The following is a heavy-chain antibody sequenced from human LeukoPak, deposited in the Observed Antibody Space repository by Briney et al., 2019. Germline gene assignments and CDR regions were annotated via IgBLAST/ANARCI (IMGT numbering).Heavy chain of an antibody. CDR1: GFTFTSYN. D-gene: IGHD1-26*01. Sequence: GGSLRLSCAASGFTFTSYNMNWVRQAPGKGLEWVSSITSSSSYIYYADSVKGRFTISRDNAKNSLYLQMNSLRAEDTAVYYCAREPQNVWDQRFDYWGQGTLVTVSS. CDR2: ITSSSSYI. J-gene: IGHJ4*02. V-gene: IGHV3-21*01. CDR3: AREPQNVWDQRFDY.